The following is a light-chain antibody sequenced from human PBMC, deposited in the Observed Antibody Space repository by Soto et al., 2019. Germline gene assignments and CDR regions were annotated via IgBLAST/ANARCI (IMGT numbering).Light chain of an antibody. J-gene: IGKJ3*01. CDR3: QQSYRTPLT. CDR2: AAS. Sequence: DIQRTQSPSSLSASVGDRVTITCGASQSISSYLNWYQQKPGKAPKLLIYAASSLQSGVPSRFSGSGSGTDFTLTISSLKTEDFATYYCQQSYRTPLTFGPGTKVDIK. V-gene: IGKV1-39*01. CDR1: QSISSY.